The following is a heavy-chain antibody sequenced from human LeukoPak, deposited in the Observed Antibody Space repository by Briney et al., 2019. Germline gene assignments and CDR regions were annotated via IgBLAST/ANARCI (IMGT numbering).Heavy chain of an antibody. CDR2: IYSGGST. D-gene: IGHD2-2*02. Sequence: GGSLRLSCAASGFTVSSNYMSWVRQAPGKGLEWVSAIYSGGSTYYADSVKGRFTISRDNSKNTLYLQMNSLRAEDTAVYYCASDAQGVTAAISYWGQGTLVTVSS. CDR1: GFTVSSNY. CDR3: ASDAQGVTAAISY. V-gene: IGHV3-66*01. J-gene: IGHJ4*02.